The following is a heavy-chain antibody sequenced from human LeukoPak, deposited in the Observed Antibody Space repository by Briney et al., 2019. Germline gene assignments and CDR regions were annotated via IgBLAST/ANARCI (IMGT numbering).Heavy chain of an antibody. Sequence: GESLKISCKGSGYSFTSYWIGWVRQMSGKGLEWMGIIYPGDSDTRYSPSFHGQVTISADKSISTAYLQWSSLKAADTAIYYCARQWGDCSSTSCYSADWGQGTLVTVSS. CDR3: ARQWGDCSSTSCYSAD. D-gene: IGHD2-2*01. CDR2: IYPGDSDT. V-gene: IGHV5-51*01. J-gene: IGHJ4*02. CDR1: GYSFTSYW.